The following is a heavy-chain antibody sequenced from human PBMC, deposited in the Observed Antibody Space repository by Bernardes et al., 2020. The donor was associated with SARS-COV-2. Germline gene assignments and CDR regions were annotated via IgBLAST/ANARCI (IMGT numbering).Heavy chain of an antibody. CDR2: IKSKTDGGTT. CDR3: PAPCSSTSCSFDF. CDR1: GLTFSNVW. Sequence: GGSLRLSCAASGLTFSNVWMNWVRQAPGKGLEWVGRIKSKTDGGTTDYAAPVKDRFTISRDDSTNTLYLQMNGLRTEDTGIYYCPAPCSSTSCSFDFWGRGTLVTVSS. J-gene: IGHJ4*02. V-gene: IGHV3-15*07. D-gene: IGHD2-2*01.